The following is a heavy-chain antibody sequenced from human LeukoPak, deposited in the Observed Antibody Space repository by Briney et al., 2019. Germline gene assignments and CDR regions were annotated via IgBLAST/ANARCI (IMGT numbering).Heavy chain of an antibody. J-gene: IGHJ4*02. CDR2: ISYDGSNK. CDR1: GFTFSSYA. D-gene: IGHD6-13*01. CDR3: ARDRSSWHGWKSFDY. V-gene: IGHV3-30*01. Sequence: PGRSLRLSCAASGFTFSSYAMHWVLQAPGKGLEWVAVISYDGSNKYYADSVKGRFTISRDNSKNTLYLQMNSLRAEDTAVYYCARDRSSWHGWKSFDYWGQGTLVTVSS.